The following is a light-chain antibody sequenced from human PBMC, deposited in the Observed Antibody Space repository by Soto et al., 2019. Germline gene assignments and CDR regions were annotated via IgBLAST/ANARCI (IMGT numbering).Light chain of an antibody. CDR3: QQYNSYSVT. Sequence: DIQMTQSPSSLSASVGDRVTITCQASQDISNYLNWYQQKPGKAPKLLIYKASSLESGVPSRFSGSGSGTELTITISSLQPDDFETYDCQQYNSYSVTFGGGTKVDIK. CDR2: KAS. V-gene: IGKV1-5*03. J-gene: IGKJ4*01. CDR1: QDISNY.